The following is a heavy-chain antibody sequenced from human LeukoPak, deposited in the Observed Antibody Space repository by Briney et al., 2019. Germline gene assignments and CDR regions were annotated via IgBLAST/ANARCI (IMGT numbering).Heavy chain of an antibody. V-gene: IGHV4-59*01. CDR2: IYYSGST. J-gene: IGHJ2*01. D-gene: IGHD2-8*01. CDR3: ARVPAAYCTNGVCYRDWYFDL. Sequence: SETLSLTCTVSGGSISSYYWSWIRQPPGKGLEWIGYIYYSGSTNYNPSLKSRVTISVDTSKNQFSLKLSSVTAADTAVYYCARVPAAYCTNGVCYRDWYFDLWGRGTLVTVSS. CDR1: GGSISSYY.